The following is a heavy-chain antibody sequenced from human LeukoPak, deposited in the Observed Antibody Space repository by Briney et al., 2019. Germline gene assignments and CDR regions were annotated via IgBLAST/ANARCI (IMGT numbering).Heavy chain of an antibody. J-gene: IGHJ5*02. Sequence: ASVKVSCKASGYTFTGYYMHWVRQAPGQGLEWMGWINPNSGGTNYAQKFQGRVTMTRDTSISTAYMELSRLRSGDTAVYYCAGNIVVVPAAIGWFDPWGQGTLVTVSS. CDR3: AGNIVVVPAAIGWFDP. CDR1: GYTFTGYY. CDR2: INPNSGGT. D-gene: IGHD2-2*01. V-gene: IGHV1-2*02.